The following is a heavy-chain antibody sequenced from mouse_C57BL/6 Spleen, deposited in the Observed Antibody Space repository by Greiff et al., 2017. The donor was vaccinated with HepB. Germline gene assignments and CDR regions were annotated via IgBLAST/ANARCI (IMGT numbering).Heavy chain of an antibody. Sequence: VQLQQSGPELVKPGASVKISCKASGYTFTDYYMNWVKQSHGKSLEWIGDINPNNGGTRYNQKFKGKATLTVDTSSSTAYMELRSLTSEDSAVYYCARGGSSPSWFAYWGQGTLVTVSA. J-gene: IGHJ3*01. CDR3: ARGGSSPSWFAY. V-gene: IGHV1-26*01. D-gene: IGHD1-1*01. CDR2: INPNNGGT. CDR1: GYTFTDYY.